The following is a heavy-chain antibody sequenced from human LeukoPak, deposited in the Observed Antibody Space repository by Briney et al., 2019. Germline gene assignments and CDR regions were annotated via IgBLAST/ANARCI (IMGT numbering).Heavy chain of an antibody. CDR2: IYSGGST. CDR1: GFTVSSNY. V-gene: IGHV3-53*01. CDR3: AKDLGSGWASFDY. Sequence: GGSLRLSCAASGFTVSSNYMSWVRQAPGKGLEWVSVIYSGGSTYYADSVKGRFTISRDNSKNTLYLQMNSLRAEDTAVYYCAKDLGSGWASFDYWGQGTLVTVSS. J-gene: IGHJ4*02. D-gene: IGHD6-19*01.